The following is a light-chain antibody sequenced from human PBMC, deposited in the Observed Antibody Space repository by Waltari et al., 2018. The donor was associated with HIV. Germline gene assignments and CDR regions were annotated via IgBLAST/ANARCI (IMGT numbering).Light chain of an antibody. CDR2: WAS. J-gene: IGKJ4*01. Sequence: DIVMTQSPDSLALSLGERATIHCKSSRSILFTSNNKNYLAWYQQKPGQPPKLLIYWASTRESGVPDRFSGSGSGTDFTLTISSLQTEDVAVYYCQQYFSTPFTFGGGTKVEIE. CDR1: RSILFTSNNKNY. V-gene: IGKV4-1*01. CDR3: QQYFSTPFT.